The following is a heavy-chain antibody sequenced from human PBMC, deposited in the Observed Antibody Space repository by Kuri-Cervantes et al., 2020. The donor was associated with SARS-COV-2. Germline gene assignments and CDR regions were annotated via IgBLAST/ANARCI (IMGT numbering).Heavy chain of an antibody. CDR3: AKEEKVLRFLEWLGGMDV. J-gene: IGHJ6*02. Sequence: GGSLRLSCAAAGFTFSTYGMHWVRRAPGKGLEWVTLIPSDGTNKYYAVSVKGRFTVSRDNSKSTLYLQMSSLRAEDTAVYYCAKEEKVLRFLEWLGGMDVWGQGTTVTVSS. V-gene: IGHV3-30*18. CDR1: GFTFSTYG. CDR2: IPSDGTNK. D-gene: IGHD3-3*01.